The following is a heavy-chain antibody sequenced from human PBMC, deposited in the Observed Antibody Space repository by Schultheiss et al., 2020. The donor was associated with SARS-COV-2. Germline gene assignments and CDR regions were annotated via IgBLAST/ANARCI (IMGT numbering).Heavy chain of an antibody. CDR3: ARVGSGIVVVPAAMRGAYYYYYYMDV. D-gene: IGHD2-2*01. Sequence: ASVKVSCKASGYTFTGYYMHWVRQAPGQGLEWMGRINPNSGGTNYAQKFQGRVTMTRDTSISTAYMELSRLRSDDTAVYYCARVGSGIVVVPAAMRGAYYYYYYMDVWGKGTTVTVSS. J-gene: IGHJ6*03. CDR1: GYTFTGYY. V-gene: IGHV1-2*06. CDR2: INPNSGGT.